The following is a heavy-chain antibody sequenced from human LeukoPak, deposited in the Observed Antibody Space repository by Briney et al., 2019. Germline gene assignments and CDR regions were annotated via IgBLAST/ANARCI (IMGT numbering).Heavy chain of an antibody. J-gene: IGHJ4*02. V-gene: IGHV1-2*02. CDR2: INPNSGGT. CDR3: ATDSSGSSYFDY. CDR1: GYTFTGYY. Sequence: GASVKVSCKASGYTFTGYYMHWVRQAPGQGLKWMGWINPNSGGTNYAQKFQGRVTMTRDTSISTAYMELSRLRSDDTAVYYCATDSSGSSYFDYWGQGTLVTVSS. D-gene: IGHD3-22*01.